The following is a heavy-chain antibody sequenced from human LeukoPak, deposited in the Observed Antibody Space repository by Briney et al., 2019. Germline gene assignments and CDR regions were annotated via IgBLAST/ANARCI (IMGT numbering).Heavy chain of an antibody. V-gene: IGHV1-2*02. J-gene: IGHJ4*02. CDR1: GYTFTDYY. CDR3: ARGGQWLLWYFDY. D-gene: IGHD6-19*01. Sequence: ASVRVSCKASGYTFTDYYMHWVRQAPGQGVEWMGWINPNSGGTNYAQNYQGRVTMTRDTSISTAYMELTRLRSDDTAVYYCARGGQWLLWYFDYWGQGTLVTVSS. CDR2: INPNSGGT.